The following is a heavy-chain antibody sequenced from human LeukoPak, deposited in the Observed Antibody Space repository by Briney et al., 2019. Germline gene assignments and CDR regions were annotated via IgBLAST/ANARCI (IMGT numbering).Heavy chain of an antibody. Sequence: GGSLRLSRAVSGFTFSGFWMSWSRQAPGKGLEWVASINSDGSEGYYADVVKGRFTISRDNAKNSLYLQINSLRAEDTAVYYCATRPGGTSFDYWGQGTLVTVSS. CDR1: GFTFSGFW. CDR2: INSDGSEG. D-gene: IGHD3-16*01. CDR3: ATRPGGTSFDY. J-gene: IGHJ4*02. V-gene: IGHV3-7*01.